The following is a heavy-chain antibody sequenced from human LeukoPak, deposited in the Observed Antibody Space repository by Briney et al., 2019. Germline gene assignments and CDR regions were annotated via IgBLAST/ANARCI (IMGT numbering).Heavy chain of an antibody. CDR3: ARRRQWEVLRGAWVDA. CDR2: ISCSGSP. CDR1: GGSIIGYY. Sequence: PSETLSLTCTVSGGSIIGYYWPGIRRAPGKGLELIGYISCSGSPNYNPSFKSRVTISVDMSKNQFSLNLRAVTAADTAVYYCARRRQWEVLRGAWVDAWGQGTLVTVSS. D-gene: IGHD1-26*01. J-gene: IGHJ5*02. V-gene: IGHV4-59*08.